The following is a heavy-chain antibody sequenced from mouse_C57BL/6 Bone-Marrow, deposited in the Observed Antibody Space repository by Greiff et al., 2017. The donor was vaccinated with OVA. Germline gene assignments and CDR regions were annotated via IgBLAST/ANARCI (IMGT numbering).Heavy chain of an antibody. V-gene: IGHV5-17*01. CDR2: ISSGSSTI. CDR1: GFTFSDYG. J-gene: IGHJ2*01. Sequence: EVKVEESGGGLVKPGGSLKLSCAASGFTFSDYGMHWVRQAPEKGLEWVAYISSGSSTIYYADTVKGRFTISRDNAKNTLFLQMTSLRSEDTAIYYCARSDYDYFDYWGQGTTLTVSS. CDR3: ARSDYDYFDY. D-gene: IGHD2-4*01.